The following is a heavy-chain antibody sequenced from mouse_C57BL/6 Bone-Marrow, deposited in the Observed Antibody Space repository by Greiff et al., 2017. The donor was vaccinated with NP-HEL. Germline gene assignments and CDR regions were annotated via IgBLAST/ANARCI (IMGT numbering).Heavy chain of an antibody. CDR3: AGLGDY. CDR1: GYTFTSYW. V-gene: IGHV1-59*01. J-gene: IGHJ2*01. CDR2: IDPSDSYT. Sequence: QVQLQQPGAELVRPGTSVKLSCKASGYTFTSYWMHWVKQRPGQGLEWIGVIDPSDSYTNYNQKFKGKATLTVDTSSSTAYMQLSSLTSEDSAVYYCAGLGDYWGQGTTLTVSS. D-gene: IGHD4-1*01.